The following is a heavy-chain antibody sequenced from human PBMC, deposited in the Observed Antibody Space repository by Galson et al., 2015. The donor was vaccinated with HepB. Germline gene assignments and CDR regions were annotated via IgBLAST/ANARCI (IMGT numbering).Heavy chain of an antibody. Sequence: SVKVSCKASGGTFSSYAISWVRQAPGQGLEWMGGIIPIFGTANYAQKFQGRVTITADESTSTAYMELSSLRSEDTAVYYCARDLNVGYSYEDYYYGMDVWGQGTTVTVSS. J-gene: IGHJ6*02. CDR1: GGTFSSYA. V-gene: IGHV1-69*13. CDR2: IIPIFGTA. CDR3: ARDLNVGYSYEDYYYGMDV. D-gene: IGHD5-18*01.